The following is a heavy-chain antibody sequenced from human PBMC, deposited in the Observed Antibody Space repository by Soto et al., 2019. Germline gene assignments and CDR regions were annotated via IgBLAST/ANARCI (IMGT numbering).Heavy chain of an antibody. D-gene: IGHD3-22*01. J-gene: IGHJ5*02. Sequence: QVQLLESGPGLVKPSETLSLTCTVSGGSINSYYWTWIRQSPGKGLEWIGYVSSTGSTNYNPSLTSRVTMSLDTSRNEFSLSLSSVTAADAAVYFCARYSPPKKSYDSNPGWFDPWGQGTLVAVSS. CDR3: ARYSPPKKSYDSNPGWFDP. CDR1: GGSINSYY. V-gene: IGHV4-59*01. CDR2: VSSTGST.